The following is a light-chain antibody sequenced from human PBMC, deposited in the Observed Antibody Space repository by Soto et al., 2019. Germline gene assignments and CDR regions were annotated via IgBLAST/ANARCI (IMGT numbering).Light chain of an antibody. CDR1: PSVTNY. Sequence: EIVLTQSPATLSLSPGERATLSCRASPSVTNYLAWYQQKPGQAPRLLIYGASTRATGIPARFSGSGSGTEFTLTISSLQSEDFAVYYCQQYNNWPLTFGGGTKVEIK. J-gene: IGKJ4*01. V-gene: IGKV3-15*01. CDR3: QQYNNWPLT. CDR2: GAS.